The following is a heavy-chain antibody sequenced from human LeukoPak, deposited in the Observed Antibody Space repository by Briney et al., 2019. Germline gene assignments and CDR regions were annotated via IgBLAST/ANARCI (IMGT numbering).Heavy chain of an antibody. J-gene: IGHJ5*02. CDR3: AREYVLLWFGEIRVFDP. V-gene: IGHV3-21*01. CDR2: ITSSSSYI. D-gene: IGHD3-10*01. Sequence: NPGGSLRLSCAASGFTFSSYSMNWVRQAPGKGLEWVSYITSSSSYIYFADSVKGRFTISRDNAKNSLYLQMNSLRAEDTAVYYCAREYVLLWFGEIRVFDPWGQGTLVTVSS. CDR1: GFTFSSYS.